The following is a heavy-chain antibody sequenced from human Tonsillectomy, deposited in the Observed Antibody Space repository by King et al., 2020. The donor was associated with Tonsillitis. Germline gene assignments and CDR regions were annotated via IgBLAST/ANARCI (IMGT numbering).Heavy chain of an antibody. CDR1: GGSFSDYY. D-gene: IGHD3-10*02. CDR2: INHSEST. V-gene: IGHV4-34*01. Sequence: QVQLQQWGAGLLKPSETLSLTCAVYGGSFSDYYWSWIRQPPGKGLEWIGEINHSESTNYNASLKSRVTISVDTSKNKFSLNLSSVTAADPAVYYCARVTRFGEFLIDYWGQGTLVTVSS. CDR3: ARVTRFGEFLIDY. J-gene: IGHJ4*02.